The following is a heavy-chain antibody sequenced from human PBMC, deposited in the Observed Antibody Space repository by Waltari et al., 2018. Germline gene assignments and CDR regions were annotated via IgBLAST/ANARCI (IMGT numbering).Heavy chain of an antibody. Sequence: EVQLVESGGGLVQPGGSLRLSCAASGFSISGYWMSWVGQAPGKGLEWVGNIKQDESEKNYVDSVKGRLTISRDNAKNSLYLQMSSLRAEDTAVYYCARGRITIGPWGQGTLVTVSS. CDR3: ARGRITIGP. CDR2: IKQDESEK. CDR1: GFSISGYW. J-gene: IGHJ5*02. V-gene: IGHV3-7*03. D-gene: IGHD3-10*01.